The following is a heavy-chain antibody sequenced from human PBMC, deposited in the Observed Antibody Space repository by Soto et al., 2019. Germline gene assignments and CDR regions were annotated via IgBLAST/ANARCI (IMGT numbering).Heavy chain of an antibody. CDR3: ARESRVVTPYYYYHYGMDV. CDR1: GGSISSYY. V-gene: IGHV4-59*01. Sequence: PSETLSLTCTVSGGSISSYYWSCIRQPPGKGLEWIGYIYYSGSTNYNPSLKSRVTISVDTSKNQFSLKLSSVTAADTAVYFCARESRVVTPYYYYHYGMDVWGQGTTVTVSS. D-gene: IGHD3-3*01. J-gene: IGHJ6*02. CDR2: IYYSGST.